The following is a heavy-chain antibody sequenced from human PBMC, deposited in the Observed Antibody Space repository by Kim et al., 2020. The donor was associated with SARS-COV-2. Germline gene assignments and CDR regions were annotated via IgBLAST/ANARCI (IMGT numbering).Heavy chain of an antibody. D-gene: IGHD3-3*01. Sequence: SETLSLTCTVSGGSVSSGSYYWSWIRQPPGKGLEWIGYIYYSGSTNYNPSLKSRVTISVDTSKNQFSLKLSSVTAADTAVYYCARVGRDFWSGLPYGVFDIWGQGTMVTVSS. V-gene: IGHV4-61*01. J-gene: IGHJ3*02. CDR3: ARVGRDFWSGLPYGVFDI. CDR2: IYYSGST. CDR1: GGSVSSGSYY.